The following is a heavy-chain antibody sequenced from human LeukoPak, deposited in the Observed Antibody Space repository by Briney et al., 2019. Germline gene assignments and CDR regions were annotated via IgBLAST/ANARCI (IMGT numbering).Heavy chain of an antibody. Sequence: GAPLQISCQGSGYSFTSYWIGWVRQLPGKGLEWMGIIYPGDSDTRYSPSFQGQVTISADKSISTAYLQWSSLKASDTAMYYCARGGTYYYDSSGYYYELWGQGTLVTVSS. J-gene: IGHJ4*02. CDR3: ARGGTYYYDSSGYYYEL. CDR1: GYSFTSYW. CDR2: IYPGDSDT. V-gene: IGHV5-51*01. D-gene: IGHD3-22*01.